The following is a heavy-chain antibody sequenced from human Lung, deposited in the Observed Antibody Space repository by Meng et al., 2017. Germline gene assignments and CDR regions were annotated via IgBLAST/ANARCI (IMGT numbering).Heavy chain of an antibody. CDR3: ARGPTTMAHDFDY. CDR1: GGSFSDYY. J-gene: IGHJ4*02. CDR2: INHSGST. V-gene: IGHV4-34*01. D-gene: IGHD4-11*01. Sequence: QETLQQGGEGLLKPSKPLSLTCVVSGGSFSDYYWSWIRQPPGKGLEWIGEINHSGSTNYNPSLESRATISVDTSQNNLSLKLSSVTAADSAVYYCARGPTTMAHDFDYWGQGTLVTVSS.